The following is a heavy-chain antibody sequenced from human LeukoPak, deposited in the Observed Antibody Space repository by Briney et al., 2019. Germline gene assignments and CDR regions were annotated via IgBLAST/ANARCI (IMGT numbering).Heavy chain of an antibody. D-gene: IGHD6-13*01. CDR2: IVVGSGNT. CDR3: AAGVRGYSSSWYIFDYGMDV. CDR1: GFTFTSSA. Sequence: SVKVSCKASGFTFTSSAMQWVRQARGQRLEWIGCIVVGSGNTNYAQKFQERFTITRYMSTSTAYMELSSLRSEDTAVYYCAAGVRGYSSSWYIFDYGMDVWGQGTTVTVSS. V-gene: IGHV1-58*02. J-gene: IGHJ6*02.